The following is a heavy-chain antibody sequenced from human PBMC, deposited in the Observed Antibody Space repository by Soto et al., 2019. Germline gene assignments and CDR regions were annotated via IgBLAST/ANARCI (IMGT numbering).Heavy chain of an antibody. D-gene: IGHD6-13*01. CDR2: ISSNGGST. CDR3: VKDPHSSLQLAQMTH. CDR1: GFTFSSYA. Sequence: PGGSLRLSCSASGFTFSSYAMHWVRQAPGKGLEYVSAISSNGGSTYYADSVKGRFTISRDNSKNTLYLQMSSLRAEDTAVYYCVKDPHSSLQLAQMTHWGQGTLVTVSS. V-gene: IGHV3-64D*08. J-gene: IGHJ4*02.